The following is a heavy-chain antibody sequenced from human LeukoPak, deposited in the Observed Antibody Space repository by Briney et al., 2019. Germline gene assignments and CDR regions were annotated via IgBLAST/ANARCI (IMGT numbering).Heavy chain of an antibody. CDR1: GFTFSSYW. J-gene: IGHJ6*02. Sequence: GGSLRLSCAASGFTFSSYWMSWVRQAPGKGLEWVANIKQDGSEKYYVDSVKGRFTISRDNAKNSLYLQMNSLRAEDTAVYYCAKGTSGWYDYYGMDVWGQGTTVTVSS. CDR2: IKQDGSEK. V-gene: IGHV3-7*03. CDR3: AKGTSGWYDYYGMDV. D-gene: IGHD6-19*01.